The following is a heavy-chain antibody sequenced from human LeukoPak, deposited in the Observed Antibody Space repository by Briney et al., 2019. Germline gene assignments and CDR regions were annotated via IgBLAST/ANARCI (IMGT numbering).Heavy chain of an antibody. CDR3: ASTEQWLGYGMDV. Sequence: ASVKVSCKASGYTFTSYDINWVRQATGQGLEWMGIINPSGGSTSYAQKFQGRVTMTRDTSTSTVYMELSSLRSEDTAVYYCASTEQWLGYGMDVWGQGTTVTVSS. V-gene: IGHV1-46*01. CDR2: INPSGGST. CDR1: GYTFTSYD. J-gene: IGHJ6*02. D-gene: IGHD6-19*01.